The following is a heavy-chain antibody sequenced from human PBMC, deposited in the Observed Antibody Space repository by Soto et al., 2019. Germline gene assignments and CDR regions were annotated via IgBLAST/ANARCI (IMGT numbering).Heavy chain of an antibody. V-gene: IGHV3-53*01. Sequence: PGGSLRLSCAASGFTVSSNYMSWVRQAPGKGLEWVSVIYSGGSTYYADSVKGRFTISRDNSKNTLYLQMNSLRAEDTAVYYCARGRAKSYFDYWGQGTLVTVSS. J-gene: IGHJ4*02. CDR3: ARGRAKSYFDY. CDR2: IYSGGST. D-gene: IGHD5-12*01. CDR1: GFTVSSNY.